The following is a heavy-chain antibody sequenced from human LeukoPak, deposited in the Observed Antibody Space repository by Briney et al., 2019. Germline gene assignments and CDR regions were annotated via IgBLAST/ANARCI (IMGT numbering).Heavy chain of an antibody. CDR1: GVSISSYY. D-gene: IGHD3-10*01. CDR2: IYYSGST. V-gene: IGHV4-59*01. J-gene: IGHJ3*02. Sequence: SETLSLTCTVSGVSISSYYWSWIRQPPGKGLEWIGYIYYSGSTNYNPSLKSRVTISVDTSKNQFSLKLSSVTAADTAVYYCARGPIWFGEEGAFDIWGQGTMVTVSS. CDR3: ARGPIWFGEEGAFDI.